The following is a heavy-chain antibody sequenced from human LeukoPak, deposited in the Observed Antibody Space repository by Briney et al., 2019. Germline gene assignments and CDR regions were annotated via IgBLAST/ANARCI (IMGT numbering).Heavy chain of an antibody. J-gene: IGHJ4*02. V-gene: IGHV3-30-3*01. CDR2: ISYDGSNK. Sequence: GGSLRLSCAASGFTFSSYAMHWVRQAPGKGLEWVAVISYDGSNKYYADSVKGRFTISRDNSKNTLYLQMNSLRAEDTAVYYCARGNTAMVIFDYWGQGTLVTVSS. CDR3: ARGNTAMVIFDY. D-gene: IGHD5-18*01. CDR1: GFTFSSYA.